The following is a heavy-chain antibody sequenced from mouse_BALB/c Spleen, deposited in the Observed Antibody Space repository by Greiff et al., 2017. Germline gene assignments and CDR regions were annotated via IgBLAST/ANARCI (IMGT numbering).Heavy chain of an antibody. Sequence: VQLKQSGGGLVQPGGSRKLSCAASGFTFSSFGMHWVRQAPEKGLEWVAYISSGSSTIYYADTVKGRFTISRDNPKNTLFLQMTSLRSEDTAMYYCARWGYGNYFDYWGQGTTLTVSS. J-gene: IGHJ2*01. CDR1: GFTFSSFG. D-gene: IGHD2-1*01. CDR2: ISSGSSTI. CDR3: ARWGYGNYFDY. V-gene: IGHV5-17*02.